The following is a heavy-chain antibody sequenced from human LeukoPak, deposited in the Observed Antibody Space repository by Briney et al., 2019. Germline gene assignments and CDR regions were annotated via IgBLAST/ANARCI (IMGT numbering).Heavy chain of an antibody. V-gene: IGHV1-2*06. J-gene: IGHJ3*01. CDR2: IYSNSGGT. CDR3: ARDRSDAFDF. Sequence: ASVKVSCKAFGYTFTGYHIHWVRQAPGHGLELIGRIYSNSGGTNYAQKFQGRVPMTRDTSISTAYMELSRLRSDDTAVYYCARDRSDAFDFWGQGTMVTVSS. CDR1: GYTFTGYH.